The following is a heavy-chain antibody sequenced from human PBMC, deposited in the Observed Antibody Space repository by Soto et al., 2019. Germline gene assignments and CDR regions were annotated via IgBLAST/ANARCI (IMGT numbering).Heavy chain of an antibody. CDR3: ARVGPSQEFDY. V-gene: IGHV3-33*01. CDR2: IWYDGSNK. Sequence: GGSLRLSCAASGFTFSSYGMHWVRQAPGKGLEWVAVIWYDGSNKYYADSVKGRFTISRDNSKNTLYLQMNSLRAEDTAVYYCARVGPSQEFDYWGQGTLVTVSS. J-gene: IGHJ4*02. CDR1: GFTFSSYG.